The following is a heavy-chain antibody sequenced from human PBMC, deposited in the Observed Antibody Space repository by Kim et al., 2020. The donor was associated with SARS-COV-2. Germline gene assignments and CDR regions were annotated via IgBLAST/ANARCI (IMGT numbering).Heavy chain of an antibody. J-gene: IGHJ4*02. V-gene: IGHV4-34*01. CDR1: GGSFSGYY. CDR2: INHGGST. Sequence: SETLSLTCAVYGGSFSGYYWTWIRQPPGKGLEWIGQINHGGSTSYNPSLKSRVTISVDTSKNQFSLKLSSMTAADTAVYYCARGTMSARLNYWGQGTLVTVSS. CDR3: ARGTMSARLNY. D-gene: IGHD6-6*01.